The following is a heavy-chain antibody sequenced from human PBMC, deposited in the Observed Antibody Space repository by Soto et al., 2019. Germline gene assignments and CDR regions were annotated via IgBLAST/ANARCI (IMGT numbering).Heavy chain of an antibody. V-gene: IGHV4-59*01. CDR3: VRGTDLYKCGF. Sequence: GTLRLSCAVSGFIFRDWFMSWIRQAPGKGLEWIGYIYYSGSTNYNPSLKSRVTISVDTSKNQFSLKLSSVTAADTAVYYCVRGTDLYKCGFWGQGTLVTVSS. CDR1: GFIFRDWF. D-gene: IGHD6-25*01. J-gene: IGHJ4*02. CDR2: IYYSGST.